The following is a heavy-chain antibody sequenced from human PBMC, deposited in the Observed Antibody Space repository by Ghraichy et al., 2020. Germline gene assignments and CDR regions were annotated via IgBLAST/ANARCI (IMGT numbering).Heavy chain of an antibody. CDR1: GFTFSRHW. CDR3: ASGGGTARTPADS. V-gene: IGHV3-7*03. CDR2: INEDGSGK. D-gene: IGHD2-2*01. J-gene: IGHJ4*02. Sequence: GGSLRLSCAASGFTFSRHWMSWVRQAPEKGLEWVTNINEDGSGKIYVDSVKGRFSISRDNAKNSLYLEMNSLRADDTAMYYCASGGGTARTPADSWVQGTMVTVS.